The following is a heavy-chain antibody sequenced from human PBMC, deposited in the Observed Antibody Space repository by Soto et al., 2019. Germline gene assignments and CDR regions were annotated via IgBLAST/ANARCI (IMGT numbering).Heavy chain of an antibody. J-gene: IGHJ6*03. Sequence: GGSLRLSCAASGFTFSSYSMNWVRQAPGKGLEWVSSISSSSSYIYYADSVKGRFTISRDNAKNSLYLQMNSLRAEDTAVYYCARKPYFGLVMYYYYYMDVWGKGTTVPVSS. CDR3: ARKPYFGLVMYYYYYMDV. CDR2: ISSSSSYI. V-gene: IGHV3-21*01. D-gene: IGHD3-3*01. CDR1: GFTFSSYS.